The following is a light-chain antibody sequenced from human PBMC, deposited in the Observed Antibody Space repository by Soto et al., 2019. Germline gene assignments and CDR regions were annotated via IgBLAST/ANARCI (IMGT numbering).Light chain of an antibody. CDR3: QQYNNWPPWT. Sequence: EIVMTQSPATLSVSPGERATLSCRASQSVSSNLAWYQQKPGQAPSLLIYGASTRATGIPARFSGSGSGTEFTLTISRLQSEDFVVYYCQQYNNWPPWTFGQGTKVEIK. J-gene: IGKJ1*01. CDR1: QSVSSN. CDR2: GAS. V-gene: IGKV3D-15*01.